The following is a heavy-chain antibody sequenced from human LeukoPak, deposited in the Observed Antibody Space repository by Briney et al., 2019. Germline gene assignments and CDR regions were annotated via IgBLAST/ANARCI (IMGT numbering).Heavy chain of an antibody. CDR3: AKDLGYCSSSTCLSIDY. Sequence: RTGGSLRLSCAASGFTFDDYGMSWVRQAPGKGLEWVSGINWNGGSTGYADSVKGRFTISRDNAKNSLYLQMNSLRAEDTAVYYCAKDLGYCSSSTCLSIDYWGQGTLVTVSS. CDR2: INWNGGST. J-gene: IGHJ4*02. D-gene: IGHD2-2*01. CDR1: GFTFDDYG. V-gene: IGHV3-20*04.